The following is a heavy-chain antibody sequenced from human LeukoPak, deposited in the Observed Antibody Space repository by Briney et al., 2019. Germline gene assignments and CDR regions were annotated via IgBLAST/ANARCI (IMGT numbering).Heavy chain of an antibody. CDR2: ISWNSGSI. CDR3: AKDGRSRPYGMDV. D-gene: IGHD2-15*01. V-gene: IGHV3-9*01. J-gene: IGHJ6*02. Sequence: GRSLRLTCAASGFTFDDYAMHWVRQAPGKGLEWVSGISWNSGSIGYADSVKGRFTISRDNAKNSLYLQMNSLRAEDTALYYCAKDGRSRPYGMDVWGQGTTVTVSS. CDR1: GFTFDDYA.